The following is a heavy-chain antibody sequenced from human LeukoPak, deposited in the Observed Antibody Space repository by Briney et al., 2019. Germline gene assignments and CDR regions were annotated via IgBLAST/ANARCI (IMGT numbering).Heavy chain of an antibody. D-gene: IGHD5-12*01. CDR1: GFSFSGLY. CDR3: ASHNAYSGSYHFDY. CDR2: IYYTGST. Sequence: SETLSLTCCVSGFSFSGLYWSWIRQPPGKGLEWIGYIYYTGSTNYNPSLKSRVTMFVDMTRNQFSLSLSSLTPAVLAVYYCASHNAYSGSYHFDYWGQGTLVTVSS. V-gene: IGHV4-59*08. J-gene: IGHJ4*02.